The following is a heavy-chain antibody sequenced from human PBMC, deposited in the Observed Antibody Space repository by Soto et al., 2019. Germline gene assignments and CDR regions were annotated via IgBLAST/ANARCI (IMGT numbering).Heavy chain of an antibody. CDR2: ISGSGGST. Sequence: GESLKISCAASGFTFSSYAMSWVRQAPGKGLEWVSAISGSGGSTYYADSVKGRFTISRDNSKNKLYLQMNSLRAEDTAVDYCANDNSDQRGKDAFDIWGQGTMVTVSS. V-gene: IGHV3-23*01. J-gene: IGHJ3*02. CDR3: ANDNSDQRGKDAFDI. CDR1: GFTFSSYA. D-gene: IGHD7-27*01.